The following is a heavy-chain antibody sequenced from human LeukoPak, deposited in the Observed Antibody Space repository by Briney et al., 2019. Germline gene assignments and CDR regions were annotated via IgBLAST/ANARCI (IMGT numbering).Heavy chain of an antibody. Sequence: QPGGSLRLSCAASGFTVSSNYMSWVRQAPGKGLEWVSVIYSGGSTYYADSVKGRFNISRDNSKNTLYLQMNSLRAEDTAVYYCASLTYYYDSSGYYYEYYFDYWGQGTLVTVSS. V-gene: IGHV3-53*01. CDR1: GFTVSSNY. CDR2: IYSGGST. J-gene: IGHJ4*02. D-gene: IGHD3-22*01. CDR3: ASLTYYYDSSGYYYEYYFDY.